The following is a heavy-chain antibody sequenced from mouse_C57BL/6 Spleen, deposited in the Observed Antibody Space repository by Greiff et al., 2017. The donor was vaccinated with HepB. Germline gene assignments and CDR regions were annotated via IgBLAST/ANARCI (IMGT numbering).Heavy chain of an antibody. CDR3: ARPPTAQALYYFDY. V-gene: IGHV5-6*01. J-gene: IGHJ2*01. CDR1: GFTFSSYG. D-gene: IGHD3-2*02. CDR2: ISSGGSYT. Sequence: EVHLVESGGDLVKPGGSLKLSCAASGFTFSSYGMSWVRQTPDKRLEWVATISSGGSYTYYPDSVKGRFTISRDNAKNTLYLQMSSLKSEDTAMYYCARPPTAQALYYFDYWGQGTTLTVSS.